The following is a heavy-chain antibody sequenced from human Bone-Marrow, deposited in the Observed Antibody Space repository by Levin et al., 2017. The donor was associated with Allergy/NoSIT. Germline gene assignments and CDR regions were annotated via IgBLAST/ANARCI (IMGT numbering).Heavy chain of an antibody. CDR3: ARGRSRWYFDL. J-gene: IGHJ2*01. Sequence: GESLKISCAASGFTFSSYSMNWVRQAPGKGLEWVSSISSSSSYIYYADSVKGRFTISRDNAKNSLYLQMNSLRAEDTAVYYCARGRSRWYFDLWGRGTLVTVSS. D-gene: IGHD6-13*01. CDR1: GFTFSSYS. CDR2: ISSSSSYI. V-gene: IGHV3-21*01.